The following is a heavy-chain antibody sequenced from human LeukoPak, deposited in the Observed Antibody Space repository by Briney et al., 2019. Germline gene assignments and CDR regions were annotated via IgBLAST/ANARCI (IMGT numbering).Heavy chain of an antibody. D-gene: IGHD3-3*01. CDR1: GMTFSNYW. Sequence: GGSLRLSCAVSGMTFSNYWMNWVRQAPGKGLEWIAYLSSSGSAFSYADSVKGRFTIARDNAKNSVYLEMNSLRADDTAVYYCARSARLMKGVVEVTALDDWGQGTLVTVSS. CDR3: ARSARLMKGVVEVTALDD. J-gene: IGHJ4*02. CDR2: LSSSGSAF. V-gene: IGHV3-48*03.